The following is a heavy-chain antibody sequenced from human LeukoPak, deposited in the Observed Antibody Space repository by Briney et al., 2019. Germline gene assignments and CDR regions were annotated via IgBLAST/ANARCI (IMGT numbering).Heavy chain of an antibody. J-gene: IGHJ4*02. V-gene: IGHV3-30*18. CDR1: GFPFSSYG. CDR2: ISYDGSNK. CDR3: AKDLGGTEWESPFDY. D-gene: IGHD1-26*01. Sequence: GGSLRLSCAASGFPFSSYGMHWVRQAPGKGLEWVAVISYDGSNKYYADSVKGRFTISRDNSKSTLYLQMNSLRAEDTAVYYCAKDLGGTEWESPFDYWGQGTLVTVSS.